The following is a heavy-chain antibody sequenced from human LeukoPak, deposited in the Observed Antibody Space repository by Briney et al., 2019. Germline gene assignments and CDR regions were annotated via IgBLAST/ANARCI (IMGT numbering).Heavy chain of an antibody. CDR1: GFIFSDYY. J-gene: IGHJ4*02. V-gene: IGHV3-11*04. CDR2: ISSDGTAN. CDR3: VREFWYRFDN. Sequence: GGSLRLSCAASGFIFSDYYMSWIRQAPGKGLEFVSYISSDGTANYYADSVKGRFTISGDNAQNSAYLEMTNLRAEDTAVYYCVREFWYRFDNWGQGTVVTVSS. D-gene: IGHD6-13*01.